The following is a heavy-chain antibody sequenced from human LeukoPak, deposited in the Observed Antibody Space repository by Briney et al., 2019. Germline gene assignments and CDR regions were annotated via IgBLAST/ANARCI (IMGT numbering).Heavy chain of an antibody. V-gene: IGHV4-34*01. CDR3: ARGVSPATAEAFDY. D-gene: IGHD2-2*01. CDR1: GGSFSGYY. CDR2: INHSGST. Sequence: PSETLSLTCAVYGGSFSGYYWSWIRQPPGKGLEWIGEINHSGSTNYNPSLKSRVTISVDTSMNQFSLKLSSVTAADTAVYYCARGVSPATAEAFDYWGQGTLLTVSS. J-gene: IGHJ4*02.